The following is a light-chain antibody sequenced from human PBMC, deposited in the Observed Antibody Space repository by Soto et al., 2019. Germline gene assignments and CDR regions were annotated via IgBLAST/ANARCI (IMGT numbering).Light chain of an antibody. CDR1: QSVSSNY. CDR3: QQYGTSSMYT. V-gene: IGKV3-20*01. J-gene: IGKJ2*01. CDR2: GAS. Sequence: EIVLTQSPGTLSLSPGERATLSCRASQSVSSNYLTWYQQKPGQAPRLLIYGASSRATGIPDRFSGSGSGTDFTLTINRLEPEDFAVYYCQQYGTSSMYTFGQGTKPEIK.